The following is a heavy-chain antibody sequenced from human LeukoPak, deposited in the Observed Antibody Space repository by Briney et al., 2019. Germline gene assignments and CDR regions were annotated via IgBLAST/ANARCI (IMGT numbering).Heavy chain of an antibody. CDR3: ARDRGGIGYYMDV. CDR2: INWNGGST. V-gene: IGHV3-20*04. D-gene: IGHD3-16*02. J-gene: IGHJ6*03. Sequence: TGGSLRLSCAASGFTFDDYGMSWVRQAPGKGLEWVSGINWNGGSTGYADSVKGRFTISRDNAKTSLYLQMNSLRAEDTALYYCARDRGGIGYYMDVWGKGTTVTVSS. CDR1: GFTFDDYG.